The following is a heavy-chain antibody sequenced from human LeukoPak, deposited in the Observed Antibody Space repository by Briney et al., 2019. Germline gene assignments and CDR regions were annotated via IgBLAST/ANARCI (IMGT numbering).Heavy chain of an antibody. CDR1: GFTFSSYA. Sequence: PGGSLRLSCAASGFTFSSYAMSWVRQAPGKGLEWVSAISGSGGSTYYADSVKGRFTISRDNSKNTLYLQMNSLRAEDTAVYYCAKISYYYDSSGYYSNYYYYMDVWGKGTTVTISS. CDR2: ISGSGGST. D-gene: IGHD3-22*01. CDR3: AKISYYYDSSGYYSNYYYYMDV. J-gene: IGHJ6*03. V-gene: IGHV3-23*01.